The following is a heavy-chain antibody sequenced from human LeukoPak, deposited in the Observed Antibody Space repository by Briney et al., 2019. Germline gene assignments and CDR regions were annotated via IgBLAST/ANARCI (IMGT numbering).Heavy chain of an antibody. CDR2: ISGGGGNT. D-gene: IGHD3-22*01. Sequence: GGSLRLSCAASGFTFSSYAMSWVRQAPGKGLEWVSVISGGGGNTYYADSVKGRFTISRDNPKNTLYLQMNSLRAEDTAVYYCAKAVSSAYRDFDFWGQGTLVTVSS. J-gene: IGHJ4*02. V-gene: IGHV3-23*01. CDR3: AKAVSSAYRDFDF. CDR1: GFTFSSYA.